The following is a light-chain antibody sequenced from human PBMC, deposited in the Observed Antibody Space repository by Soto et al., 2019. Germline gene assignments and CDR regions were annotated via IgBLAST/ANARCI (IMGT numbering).Light chain of an antibody. J-gene: IGLJ1*01. CDR2: GNS. CDR1: SSNIGAGYD. CDR3: QSYDSSLSGV. Sequence: VLTQPPSVSGAPGQRVTISCTGSSSNIGAGYDVHWYQQFPGTAPKLLIYGNSNRPSGVPDRFSGSKSGTSASLAITGLQAEDEADYYCQSYDSSLSGVFGSGTKLTVL. V-gene: IGLV1-40*01.